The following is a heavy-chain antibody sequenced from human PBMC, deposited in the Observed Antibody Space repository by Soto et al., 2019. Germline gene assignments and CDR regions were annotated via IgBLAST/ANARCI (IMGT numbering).Heavy chain of an antibody. CDR3: AKDSKCSGGSCYSSGMDV. D-gene: IGHD2-15*01. V-gene: IGHV3-21*04. J-gene: IGHJ6*02. CDR1: GFTFSSFH. CDR2: ITSSST. Sequence: GGSLRLSCAASGFTFSSFHMNWVRQAPGRGLEWVAYITSSSTSYADSVKGRFAISRDNAKNTLYLQMNSLRAEDTAVYYCAKDSKCSGGSCYSSGMDVWGQGTTVTVSS.